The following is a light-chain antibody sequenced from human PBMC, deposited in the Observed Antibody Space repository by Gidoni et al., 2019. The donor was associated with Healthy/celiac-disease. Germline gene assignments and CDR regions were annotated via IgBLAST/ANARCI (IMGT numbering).Light chain of an antibody. CDR2: GNS. J-gene: IGLJ3*02. CDR3: QSYDSSLSGSWV. CDR1: SSNIGAGYD. Sequence: QSVLTPPPSASGAPGQGVTISCTGSSSNIGAGYDVHWYQQLPGTAPKLLISGNSNRPSGVPDRFSGSKSGTSASLAITGLQAEDEADYYCQSYDSSLSGSWVFGGGTKLTVL. V-gene: IGLV1-40*01.